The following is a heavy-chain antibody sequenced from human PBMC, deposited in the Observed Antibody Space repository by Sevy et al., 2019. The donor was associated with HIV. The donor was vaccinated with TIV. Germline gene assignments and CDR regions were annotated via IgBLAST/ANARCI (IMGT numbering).Heavy chain of an antibody. CDR3: ARDGGTLTVPGSFDI. Sequence: SETLSLTCSVSGDSITSGAFSWNWIRQPPGKGLEWIGYIYHTGNTYYSPSLKSRLTISVDRSKNQLSLNLTSVTAADTAMYYCARDGGTLTVPGSFDIWGQGTMVTVSS. V-gene: IGHV4-30-2*01. J-gene: IGHJ3*02. D-gene: IGHD3-9*01. CDR1: GDSITSGAFS. CDR2: IYHTGNT.